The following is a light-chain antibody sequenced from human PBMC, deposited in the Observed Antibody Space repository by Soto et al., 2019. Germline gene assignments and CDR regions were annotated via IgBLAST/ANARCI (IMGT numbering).Light chain of an antibody. CDR2: EVN. CDR3: SSYAGSSNV. Sequence: LTQPPSASGSPGQSVAISCTGTSSDVGGYNYVSWYQQHPGKAPKLMVYEVNKRPSGVPDRFSGSKSGNTASLTVSGLQAEDEADYYCSSYAGSSNVFGTGTKVTVL. CDR1: SSDVGGYNY. J-gene: IGLJ1*01. V-gene: IGLV2-8*01.